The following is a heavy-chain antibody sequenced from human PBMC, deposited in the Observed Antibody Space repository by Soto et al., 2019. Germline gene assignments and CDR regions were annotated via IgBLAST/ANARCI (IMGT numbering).Heavy chain of an antibody. CDR2: INPNSGGT. Sequence: GASVQVSCKASGYTFTGYYMHWVRQAPGQGLEWMGWINPNSGGTNYAQKFQGWVTMTRDTSISTAYMELSRLRSDDTAVYYCARDRYDNWFDPWGQGTLVTVSS. CDR1: GYTFTGYY. V-gene: IGHV1-2*04. J-gene: IGHJ5*02. D-gene: IGHD3-3*01. CDR3: ARDRYDNWFDP.